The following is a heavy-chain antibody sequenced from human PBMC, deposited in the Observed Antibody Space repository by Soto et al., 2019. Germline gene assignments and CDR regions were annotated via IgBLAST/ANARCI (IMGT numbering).Heavy chain of an antibody. CDR3: ARGLQYSSSFSG. J-gene: IGHJ4*02. Sequence: SETLSLTCAVYGGSFSGYYWSWIRQPPGKGLEWIGEINHSGSTNYNPSLKSRVTISVDTSKNQFSLKLSSVTAADTAVYYCARGLQYSSSFSGWGQGTLVTVSS. CDR1: GGSFSGYY. V-gene: IGHV4-34*01. CDR2: INHSGST. D-gene: IGHD6-6*01.